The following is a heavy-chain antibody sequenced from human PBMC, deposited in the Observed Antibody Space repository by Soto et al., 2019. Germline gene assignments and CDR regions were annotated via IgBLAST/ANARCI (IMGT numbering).Heavy chain of an antibody. Sequence: SETLSLTWAVYGGSLSGYYWSWIRQPPGKALEWIGEINNSGNTNYNRTLKTRATISVETSKNQLFLNLSSVTAADTAMYYCARHHVRGRTIAGAAEFWGQGTLVTVSS. J-gene: IGHJ4*02. CDR3: ARHHVRGRTIAGAAEF. V-gene: IGHV4-34*01. CDR1: GGSLSGYY. D-gene: IGHD1-26*01. CDR2: INNSGNT.